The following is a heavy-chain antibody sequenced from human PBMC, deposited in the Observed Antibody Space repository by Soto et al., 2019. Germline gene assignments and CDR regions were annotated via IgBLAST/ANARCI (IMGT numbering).Heavy chain of an antibody. CDR2: IIPIFGTA. D-gene: IGHD2-21*01. Sequence: QVQLVQSGAEVKKPGSSVKVSCKASGGTFSSYAISWVRQAPGQGLEWMGGIIPIFGTANYAQKFQGRVTITADKSTSPAYIELSSLGSEATDVYYCARDLFRSKAFALGEFDPWGQGTLVTVSS. V-gene: IGHV1-69*06. CDR3: ARDLFRSKAFALGEFDP. CDR1: GGTFSSYA. J-gene: IGHJ5*02.